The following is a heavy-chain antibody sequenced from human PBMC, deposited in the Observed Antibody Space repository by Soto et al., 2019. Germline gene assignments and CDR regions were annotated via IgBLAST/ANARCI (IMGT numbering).Heavy chain of an antibody. CDR1: GFTFSSYA. D-gene: IGHD3-10*01. J-gene: IGHJ5*02. V-gene: IGHV3-30-3*01. Sequence: GGSLRLSCAASGFTFSSYAMHWVRQAPGKGLEWVAVISYDGSNKYYADSVKGRFTISRDNSKNTLYLQMNSLRAEDTAVYYCARDNNYYGSGTYNWFDPWGQGTLVTVSS. CDR3: ARDNNYYGSGTYNWFDP. CDR2: ISYDGSNK.